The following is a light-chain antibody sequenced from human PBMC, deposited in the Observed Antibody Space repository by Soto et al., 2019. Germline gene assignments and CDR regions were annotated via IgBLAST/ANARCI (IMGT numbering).Light chain of an antibody. Sequence: QSALTQPASVSGSPGQSITISCAGTSSDIGGYNYVSWYQQHPGKAPKLMIYDVDSRPSGVSNRFSGSKSGNTASLTISGLQAEDEADYYCSSYTSNSVLFGGGTQLTVL. CDR3: SSYTSNSVL. CDR1: SSDIGGYNY. V-gene: IGLV2-14*01. J-gene: IGLJ2*01. CDR2: DVD.